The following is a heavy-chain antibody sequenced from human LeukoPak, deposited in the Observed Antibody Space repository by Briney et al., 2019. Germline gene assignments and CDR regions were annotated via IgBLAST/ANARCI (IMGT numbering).Heavy chain of an antibody. J-gene: IGHJ4*02. D-gene: IGHD1-26*01. Sequence: GGSLRLSCAASGFTFTSYSMNWVRQAPGKGLEWVSTISGGGGSTYYADSVKGRFTISRDNSKNTLYLQVNSLRAEDSAVYYCAKGGKWDVTPFDYWGQGTLVTVSS. CDR3: AKGGKWDVTPFDY. CDR2: ISGGGGST. CDR1: GFTFTSYS. V-gene: IGHV3-23*01.